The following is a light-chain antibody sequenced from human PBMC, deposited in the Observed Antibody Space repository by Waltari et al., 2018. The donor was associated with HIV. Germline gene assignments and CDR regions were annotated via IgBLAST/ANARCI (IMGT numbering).Light chain of an antibody. V-gene: IGKV1-39*01. J-gene: IGKJ1*01. CDR2: FAS. CDR3: QESYTSTRT. CDR1: QTISTF. Sequence: DIQMAQSPSSLSASVGDTVTITCRASQTISTFLNWYQQRPGRAPKLVIYFASSLQCGVPSRFSGSGSGTHFTLTISSLQPEDSATYFCQESYTSTRTFGQGTKVEIK.